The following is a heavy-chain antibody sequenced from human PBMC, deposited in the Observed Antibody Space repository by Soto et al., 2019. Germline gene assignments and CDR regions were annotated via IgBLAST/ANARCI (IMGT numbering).Heavy chain of an antibody. J-gene: IGHJ6*02. CDR1: GFTFGSHG. CDR2: ISYDETNE. Sequence: QVQLVESGGGLVQPGGSLRLTCVASGFTFGSHGMHWVRQAPGKGLEWVAVISYDETNEHYVDSVKGRFTLSRDNSKSILYLQMNRLRPEDTAVYKCAKDLRTTISDYGMDVWGQGTTVTVSS. CDR3: AKDLRTTISDYGMDV. V-gene: IGHV3-30*18.